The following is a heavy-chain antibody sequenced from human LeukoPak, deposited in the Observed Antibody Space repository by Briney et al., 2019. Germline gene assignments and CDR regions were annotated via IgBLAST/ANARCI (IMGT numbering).Heavy chain of an antibody. CDR2: IWYDGSNK. Sequence: GGSLRLSCAASGFTFSNFAMGWVRQAPGKGLEWVAVIWYDGSNKYYADSVKGRFTISRDNSKNTLYLQMNSLRAEDTAVYYCARGIQGYVEDYWGQGTLVTVSS. J-gene: IGHJ4*02. V-gene: IGHV3-33*08. D-gene: IGHD5-12*01. CDR3: ARGIQGYVEDY. CDR1: GFTFSNFA.